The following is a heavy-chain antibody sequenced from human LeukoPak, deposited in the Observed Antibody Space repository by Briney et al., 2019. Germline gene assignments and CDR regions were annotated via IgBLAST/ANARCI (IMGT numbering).Heavy chain of an antibody. CDR1: GFTFGDCA. J-gene: IGHJ4*02. D-gene: IGHD4-17*01. Sequence: QPGRSLRLSCTASGFTFGDCAMSWVRQAPGKGLEWVGFIRSKAYGGTTEYAASVEGRFTISRDDSKSIAYLQMNSLKTEDTAVYYCTRSLTTGLREGYYFVYWGQGTLVTVSS. CDR3: TRSLTTGLREGYYFVY. V-gene: IGHV3-49*04. CDR2: IRSKAYGGTT.